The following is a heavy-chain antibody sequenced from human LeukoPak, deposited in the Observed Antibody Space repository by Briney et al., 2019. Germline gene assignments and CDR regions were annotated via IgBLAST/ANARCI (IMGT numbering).Heavy chain of an antibody. J-gene: IGHJ6*02. CDR1: GFTFTSSA. V-gene: IGHV1-58*02. D-gene: IGHD5-18*01. Sequence: GTSVKVSCKASGFTFTSSAMQWVRQARGQRLEWLGWIVVGSGNTNYAQKFQERVTITRDMSTSTAYMELSSLRSEDTAVYYCAADREDSYGSYYYYGMDVWGQGTTVTVSS. CDR3: AADREDSYGSYYYYGMDV. CDR2: IVVGSGNT.